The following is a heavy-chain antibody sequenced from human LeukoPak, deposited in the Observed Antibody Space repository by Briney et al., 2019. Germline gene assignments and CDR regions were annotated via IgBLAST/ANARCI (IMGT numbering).Heavy chain of an antibody. V-gene: IGHV3-74*01. CDR3: ASIAAAGDFDY. Sequence: GGSLRLSCAASGFTFSSYWMHWVCQAPGKGLVWVSRINSDGSSTSYADSVKGRFTISRDNAKNTLYLQMNSLRAEDTAVYYCASIAAAGDFDYWGQGTLVTVSS. CDR1: GFTFSSYW. J-gene: IGHJ4*02. CDR2: INSDGSST. D-gene: IGHD6-13*01.